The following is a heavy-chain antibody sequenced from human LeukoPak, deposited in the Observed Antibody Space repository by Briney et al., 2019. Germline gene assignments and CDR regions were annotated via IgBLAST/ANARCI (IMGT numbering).Heavy chain of an antibody. CDR1: GFTFSSYW. V-gene: IGHV3-7*01. CDR2: IKKDGSEK. Sequence: GGSLRLSCAASGFTFSSYWLSWVRQAPGKGLEWVANIKKDGSEKYYVDSVKGRFSISRDNAKNSLYLQMNSLRAEDTAVYYWARVPVAGTGYWGQGTLVTVSS. J-gene: IGHJ4*02. CDR3: ARVPVAGTGY. D-gene: IGHD6-19*01.